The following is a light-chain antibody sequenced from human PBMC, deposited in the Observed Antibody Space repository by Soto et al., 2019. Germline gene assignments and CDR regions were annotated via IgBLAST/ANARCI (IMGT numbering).Light chain of an antibody. CDR3: QQYGSSLLT. V-gene: IGKV3-20*01. CDR2: DTS. Sequence: EIVLTQSPGTPSLSPGERATLSCRAGRSVTSRYLAWYQQKPGQAPRLLIYDTSSRATGIPDRFSGSGSGTDFTLTISRLELEDFAVYYCQQYGSSLLTFGGGTKVDIK. CDR1: RSVTSRY. J-gene: IGKJ4*01.